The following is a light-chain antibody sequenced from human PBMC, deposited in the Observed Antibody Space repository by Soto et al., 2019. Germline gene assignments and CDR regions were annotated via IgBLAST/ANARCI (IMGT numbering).Light chain of an antibody. CDR2: DAS. CDR1: QSVSTY. J-gene: IGKJ5*01. V-gene: IGKV3-11*01. CDR3: QQRSNWPPIT. Sequence: EIGMTQSPDTLYVSPGEGATLSCRASQSVSTYLAWYQQKPAQAPRLLIYDASNRATGIPARFSGSGSGTDFTLTISSLEPEDFAVYYCQQRSNWPPITFGQGTRLEIK.